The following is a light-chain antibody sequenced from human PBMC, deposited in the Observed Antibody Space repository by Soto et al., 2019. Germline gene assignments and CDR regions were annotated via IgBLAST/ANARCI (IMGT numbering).Light chain of an antibody. J-gene: IGKJ2*01. CDR2: GAS. CDR1: QSVSSSS. CDR3: LQFDISPLYT. Sequence: EIVLTHYPGTLSLSPGERATLSCRAIQSVSSSSLTWYQQKPGQAPRLLIYGASTRATGIPDRFSGSGSGKDFSLTISRLEPEDFAVYYCLQFDISPLYTFGQGTKVDIK. V-gene: IGKV3-20*01.